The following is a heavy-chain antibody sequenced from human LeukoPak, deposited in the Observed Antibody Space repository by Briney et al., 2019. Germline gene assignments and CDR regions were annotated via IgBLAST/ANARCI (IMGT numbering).Heavy chain of an antibody. CDR3: ARELSTSSGDWFDP. D-gene: IGHD6-6*01. CDR1: GYTFTGHY. J-gene: IGHJ5*02. Sequence: ASVKVSCKTSGYTFTGHYMHWVRQAPGQGLEWMGCINPNSGGTKYARKFQGRVTMTRGTSISTAYMELSRLRSDDTAVYYCARELSTSSGDWFDPWGQGTLVTVSS. V-gene: IGHV1-2*02. CDR2: INPNSGGT.